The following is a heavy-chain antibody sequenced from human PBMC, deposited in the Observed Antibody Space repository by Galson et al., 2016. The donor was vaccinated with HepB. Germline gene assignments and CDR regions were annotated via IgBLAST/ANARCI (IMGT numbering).Heavy chain of an antibody. CDR1: GFTFSRYA. CDR3: AKVDDNTEARGMEV. D-gene: IGHD3-22*01. V-gene: IGHV3-23*01. Sequence: SLRLSCAASGFTFSRYAMSWVRQAPGKGLEWVSAISGSGDRTYYADSVKGRFTISRDNSKNTLYLQMNSLRAEDTAVYYCAKVDDNTEARGMEVWGQGATVTVSS. J-gene: IGHJ6*02. CDR2: ISGSGDRT.